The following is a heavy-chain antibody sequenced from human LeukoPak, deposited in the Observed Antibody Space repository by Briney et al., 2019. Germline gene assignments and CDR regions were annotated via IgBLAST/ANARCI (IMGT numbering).Heavy chain of an antibody. D-gene: IGHD2-2*01. J-gene: IGHJ6*03. Sequence: SETLSLTCTVSGGSISSYYWSWIRQPPGKGLEWIGYIYYSGSTNYNPSLKSRVTISVDTSKNQFSLKLSSVTAADTAVYYCARDARICSSTSCYAHYYYYYMDVWGKGTTVTVSS. V-gene: IGHV4-59*01. CDR1: GGSISSYY. CDR2: IYYSGST. CDR3: ARDARICSSTSCYAHYYYYYMDV.